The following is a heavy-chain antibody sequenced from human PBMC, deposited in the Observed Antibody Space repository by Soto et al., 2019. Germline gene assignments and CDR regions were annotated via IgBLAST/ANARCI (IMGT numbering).Heavy chain of an antibody. V-gene: IGHV4-59*01. CDR1: GGSISSYY. CDR2: IYYSGST. CDR3: ARAPTYSSSSYYYYYGMDV. D-gene: IGHD6-6*01. Sequence: PSETLSLTCTVSGGSISSYYWSWIRQPPGKGLEWIGYIYYSGSTNYNPSLKSRVTISVDTSKNQFSLKLSSVTAADTAVYYCARAPTYSSSSYYYYYGMDVWGQGXTVTVSS. J-gene: IGHJ6*02.